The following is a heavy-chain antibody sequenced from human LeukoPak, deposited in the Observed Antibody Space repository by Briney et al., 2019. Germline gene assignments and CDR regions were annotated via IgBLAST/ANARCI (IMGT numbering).Heavy chain of an antibody. CDR2: IYYSGST. CDR1: GGSISSSSYY. CDR3: AREDRDGYNYHDY. V-gene: IGHV4-39*07. Sequence: PSETLSLTCTVSGGSISSSSYYWGWIRQPPGKGLEWIGNIYYSGSTYYNPSLKSRVAISVDTSKNQFSLKLSSVTAADTAVYYRAREDRDGYNYHDYWGQGTLVTVSS. D-gene: IGHD5-24*01. J-gene: IGHJ4*02.